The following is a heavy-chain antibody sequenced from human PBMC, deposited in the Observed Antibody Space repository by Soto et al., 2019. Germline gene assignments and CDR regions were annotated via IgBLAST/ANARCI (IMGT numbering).Heavy chain of an antibody. J-gene: IGHJ4*02. CDR2: ISAYNGNT. CDR1: CYSFTSYG. CDR3: ARDLRERGYSYGSFDY. Sequence: ASVKVSCKASCYSFTSYGISWVRQAPGQGLEWMGWISAYNGNTNYAQKLQGRVTMTTDTSTSTAYMELRSLRSDDTAVYYCARDLRERGYSYGSFDYWGQGSLVTFSS. D-gene: IGHD5-18*01. V-gene: IGHV1-18*04.